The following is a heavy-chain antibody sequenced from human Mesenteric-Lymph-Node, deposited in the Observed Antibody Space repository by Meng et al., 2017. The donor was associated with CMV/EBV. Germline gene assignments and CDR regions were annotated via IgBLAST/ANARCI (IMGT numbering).Heavy chain of an antibody. V-gene: IGHV3-48*04. CDR3: VREIASRI. CDR1: GFTFSSYS. CDR2: ISSSSSTI. J-gene: IGHJ4*02. D-gene: IGHD6-6*01. Sequence: GESLKISCAASGFTFSSYSMNWVRQAPGKGLEWVSYISSSSSTIYYADSVKGRITISRDNAKNSLSLQMNSLRVEDTAVYYCVREIASRIWGQGTLVTVSS.